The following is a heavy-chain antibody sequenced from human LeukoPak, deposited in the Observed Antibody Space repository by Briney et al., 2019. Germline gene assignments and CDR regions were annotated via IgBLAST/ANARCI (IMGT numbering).Heavy chain of an antibody. V-gene: IGHV3-33*06. J-gene: IGHJ4*02. Sequence: GGSLRLSCTASGFTFSNHGLHWVRQAPGKGLEWMALIWYDGSKRYYADSVKGRFTISRDNSKNTLSLQMDSLRAEDTAVYYCAKDFMGLSRFDSWGQGTLVTVSS. D-gene: IGHD1-26*01. CDR2: IWYDGSKR. CDR3: AKDFMGLSRFDS. CDR1: GFTFSNHG.